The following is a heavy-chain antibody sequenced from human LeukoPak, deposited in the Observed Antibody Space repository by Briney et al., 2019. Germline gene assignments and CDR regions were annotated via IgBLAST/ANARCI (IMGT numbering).Heavy chain of an antibody. V-gene: IGHV1-18*01. J-gene: IGHJ6*03. CDR2: ISTYNGNT. CDR3: ARVLRYCSGGNCYSGGLGYMDV. D-gene: IGHD2-15*01. CDR1: GYTFTNYG. Sequence: ASVKVSCKATGYTFTNYGINWVRQTPGQGLEWTGWISTYNGNTKYAQKLQGRVTMTTDTSTSTAYMELRSLRSDDTAVYYCARVLRYCSGGNCYSGGLGYMDVWGKGTTVTISS.